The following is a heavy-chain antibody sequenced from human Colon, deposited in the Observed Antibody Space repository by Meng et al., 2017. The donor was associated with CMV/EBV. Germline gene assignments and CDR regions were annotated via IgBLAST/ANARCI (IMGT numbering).Heavy chain of an antibody. V-gene: IGHV3-66*02. CDR1: GFNLSRNY. Sequence: GESLKISCVGSGFNLSRNYMSWVRQAPGKGLEWVSLIYSGGETFYVDSVKGRFTISRDDSKNTLYLQMNSLRPEDTAVYYCAAPGPSMIVVAYWGQGTLVTVSS. J-gene: IGHJ4*02. D-gene: IGHD3-22*01. CDR3: AAPGPSMIVVAY. CDR2: IYSGGET.